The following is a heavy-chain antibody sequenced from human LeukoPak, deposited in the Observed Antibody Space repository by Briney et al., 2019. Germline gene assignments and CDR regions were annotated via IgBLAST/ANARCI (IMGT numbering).Heavy chain of an antibody. V-gene: IGHV3-30*02. D-gene: IGHD1-14*01. J-gene: IGHJ3*02. CDR2: IRYDGSNK. Sequence: GGSLRLSCAASGFTFSSYGMHWVRQAPGKGLEWVAFIRYDGSNKYYADSVKGRFTISRDNSKNTLYLQMNSLRAEDTAVYYCARDSFQPVDAFDIWGQGTMVTVSS. CDR1: GFTFSSYG. CDR3: ARDSFQPVDAFDI.